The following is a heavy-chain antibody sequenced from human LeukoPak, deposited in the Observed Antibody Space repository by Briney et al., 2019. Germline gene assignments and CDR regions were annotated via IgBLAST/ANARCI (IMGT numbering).Heavy chain of an antibody. D-gene: IGHD3-10*01. CDR1: GGTFRSYS. CDR2: IIPIFGTV. V-gene: IGHV1-69*05. Sequence: SVKVSCKASGGTFRSYSISWVRQAPGQGLEWMGGIIPIFGTVNYAQKFQGRVTMTTDTSTSTAYMELRSLRSDDTAVYYCARDPSITMVRGVIINWFDPWGQGTLVTVSS. CDR3: ARDPSITMVRGVIINWFDP. J-gene: IGHJ5*02.